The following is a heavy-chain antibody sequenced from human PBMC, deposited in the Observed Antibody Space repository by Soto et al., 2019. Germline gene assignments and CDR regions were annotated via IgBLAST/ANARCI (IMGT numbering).Heavy chain of an antibody. CDR2: INHSGST. V-gene: IGHV4-34*01. D-gene: IGHD3-16*01. Sequence: PSETLSLTCAVYGGSFSGYYWSWIRQPPGKGLEWIGEINHSGSTNYNPSLKSRVTISVDTSKNQFSLKLSSVTAADTAVYYCARAWGGVPDYWGQGTLVTVS. CDR3: ARAWGGVPDY. J-gene: IGHJ4*02. CDR1: GGSFSGYY.